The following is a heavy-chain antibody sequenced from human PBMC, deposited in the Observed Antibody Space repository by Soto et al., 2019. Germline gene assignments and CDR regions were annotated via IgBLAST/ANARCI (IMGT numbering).Heavy chain of an antibody. CDR1: GFTFCIYS. CDR3: ARSVEGHFDY. D-gene: IGHD6-19*01. CDR2: ITSDRKTI. J-gene: IGHJ4*02. Sequence: PGGSLRLSCAASGFTFCIYSMNWVRQAPGKGLEWVSYITSDRKTIHYADSVKGRFTIFRDSAKNSLYLQMNSLRDEDTAVYYCARSVEGHFDYWGQGTLVTVSS. V-gene: IGHV3-48*02.